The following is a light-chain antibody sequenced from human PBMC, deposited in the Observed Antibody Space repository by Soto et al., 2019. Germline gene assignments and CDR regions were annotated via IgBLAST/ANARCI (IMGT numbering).Light chain of an antibody. Sequence: EVVLTQSPGTLSLSPGERATLSCRASQSVSGSDLAWYQQKPGQAPRLLISGVSNRATGTPDRFSGSGSGTDFTLTISSLQSEDFAIYYCQQYNNLPPTFGQGTKVDIK. CDR3: QQYNNLPPT. J-gene: IGKJ1*01. CDR1: QSVSGSD. V-gene: IGKV3-20*01. CDR2: GVS.